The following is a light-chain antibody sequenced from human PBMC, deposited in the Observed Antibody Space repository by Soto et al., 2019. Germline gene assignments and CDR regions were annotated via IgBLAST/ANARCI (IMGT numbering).Light chain of an antibody. J-gene: IGKJ1*01. Sequence: DIQMTQSPSTLSASVGDRVTITCRASQSISGSLAWYQQKPGKAPKLLIYEASILKSGVASRFSGSGSGTEYTLTISRLQPDASDSYYCQQYNGYWTFGQGTRVEIK. V-gene: IGKV1-5*03. CDR2: EAS. CDR1: QSISGS. CDR3: QQYNGYWT.